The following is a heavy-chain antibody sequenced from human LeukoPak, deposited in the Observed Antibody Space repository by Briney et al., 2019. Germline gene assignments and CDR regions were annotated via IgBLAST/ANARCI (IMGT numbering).Heavy chain of an antibody. CDR1: GGSIGSSSYY. D-gene: IGHD2-8*02. CDR3: ARARPGGGADY. CDR2: IYYSGST. J-gene: IGHJ4*02. Sequence: SETLSLTCTVSGGSIGSSSYYWGWIRQPPGKGLEWIGSIYYSGSTYYNPSLKSRVTISVDTSKNQFSLKLSSVTAADTAVYYCARARPGGGADYWGQGTLVTVSS. V-gene: IGHV4-39*01.